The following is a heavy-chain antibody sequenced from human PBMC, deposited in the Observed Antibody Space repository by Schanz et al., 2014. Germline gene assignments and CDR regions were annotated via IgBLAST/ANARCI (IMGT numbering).Heavy chain of an antibody. V-gene: IGHV3-48*01. Sequence: EVHLLESGGGLVKPGGSLRLSCATSGFGFSSYSMNWVRQAPGKGLEWVSYISGSSRTIYYADSMKGRFTVSRDNAENALYLQMNSLRAEDTAVYYCVRDSFFAFDYWGQGTLVTVSS. CDR3: VRDSFFAFDY. CDR2: ISGSSRTI. J-gene: IGHJ4*02. D-gene: IGHD3-3*01. CDR1: GFGFSSYS.